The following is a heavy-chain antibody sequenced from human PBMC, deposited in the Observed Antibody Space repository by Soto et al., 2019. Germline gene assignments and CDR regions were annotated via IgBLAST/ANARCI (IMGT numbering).Heavy chain of an antibody. Sequence: ASVKVSCKASGGTFSSYAISWVRQAPGQGLEWMGGIIPIFGTANYAQKFQGRVTITADESTSTAYMELSSLRSEDTAVYCCASSYGRYGNQYFQHWGQGTLVTVSS. CDR1: GGTFSSYA. CDR3: ASSYGRYGNQYFQH. D-gene: IGHD4-17*01. J-gene: IGHJ1*01. CDR2: IIPIFGTA. V-gene: IGHV1-69*13.